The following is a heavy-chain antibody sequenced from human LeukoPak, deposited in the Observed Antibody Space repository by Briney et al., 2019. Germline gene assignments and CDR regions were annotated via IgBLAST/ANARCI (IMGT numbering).Heavy chain of an antibody. V-gene: IGHV4-39*07. Sequence: SETLSLTCTVSGGSISSSSYYWGWIRQPPGTGLEWIGSIYYSGSTYYNPSLKSRVTISVDTSKNQFSLKLSSVTAADTAVYYCARDPPYCTNGVCYQYYFDYWGQGTLVTVSS. CDR2: IYYSGST. CDR3: ARDPPYCTNGVCYQYYFDY. D-gene: IGHD2-8*01. CDR1: GGSISSSSYY. J-gene: IGHJ4*02.